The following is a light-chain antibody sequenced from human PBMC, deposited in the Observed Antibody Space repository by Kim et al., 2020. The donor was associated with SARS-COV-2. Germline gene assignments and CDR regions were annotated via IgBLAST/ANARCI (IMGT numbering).Light chain of an antibody. V-gene: IGKV3-11*01. J-gene: IGKJ3*01. CDR3: QQRSNWLFT. Sequence: LSPGETATLSCRASQSVSSYLAWYQQKPGQAPRLLIYDASNRATGIPARFSGSGSGTDFNLTISSLEPEDFAVYYCQQRSNWLFTFGPGTKVDIK. CDR1: QSVSSY. CDR2: DAS.